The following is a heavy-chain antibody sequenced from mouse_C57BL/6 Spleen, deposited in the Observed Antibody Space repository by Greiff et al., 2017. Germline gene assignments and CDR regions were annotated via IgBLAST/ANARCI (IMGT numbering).Heavy chain of an antibody. CDR3: ARVRIYAGYYGYAMDD. D-gene: IGHD2-3*01. Sequence: HVQLQQSGAELVKPGASVKISCKASGYAFSSYWMHWVKQRPGQGLEWIGQIYPGDGDTNYNGKFKGKATLTADKSSSTAYMQPSSRTFEDSAVYFCARVRIYAGYYGYAMDDWGQGTSVTVSS. V-gene: IGHV1-80*01. CDR2: IYPGDGDT. CDR1: GYAFSSYW. J-gene: IGHJ4*01.